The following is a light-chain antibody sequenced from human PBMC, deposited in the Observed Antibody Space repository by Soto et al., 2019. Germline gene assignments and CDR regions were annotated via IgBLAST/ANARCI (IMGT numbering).Light chain of an antibody. V-gene: IGKV2-28*01. CDR2: LGS. Sequence: DIVVTQSPLTLPVTPGETASISCRSSQSLLHSNGYNYLDWYLQKPGQSPQLLIYLGSNRASGVPDRFSGSGAGTDFTLNISRVEADDVGVYYCVQALQSPPWTFGQGTKVEIK. CDR3: VQALQSPPWT. J-gene: IGKJ1*01. CDR1: QSLLHSNGYNY.